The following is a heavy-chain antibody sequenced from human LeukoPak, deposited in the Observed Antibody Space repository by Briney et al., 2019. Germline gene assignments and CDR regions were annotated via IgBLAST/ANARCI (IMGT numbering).Heavy chain of an antibody. CDR3: ARDLSGYGDYFLDS. V-gene: IGHV3-48*03. Sequence: PGGSLRLSCAASGFTFSSYAMTWVRQAPGQGLEWVSFISSSANTVYYADSVKGRFVISRDNAKNLLFLQMNSLRVEDTATYYCARDLSGYGDYFLDSWGQGTLVTVSS. CDR1: GFTFSSYA. J-gene: IGHJ4*02. CDR2: ISSSANTV. D-gene: IGHD4-17*01.